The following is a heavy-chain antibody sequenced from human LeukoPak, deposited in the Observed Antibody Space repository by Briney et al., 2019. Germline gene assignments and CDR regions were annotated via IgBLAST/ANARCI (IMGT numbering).Heavy chain of an antibody. J-gene: IGHJ6*03. D-gene: IGHD3-10*01. CDR3: ARYYGSGSYYNLFPSVYYYYYYMDV. Sequence: GGSLRLSCAASGFIFSSYGMHWVRQAPGKGLEWMAFIRYDGSNTYYTDSVKGRFTISRDNSKNTLYLQMNSLRAEDTAVYYCARYYGSGSYYNLFPSVYYYYYYMDVWGKGTTVTISS. V-gene: IGHV3-30*02. CDR2: IRYDGSNT. CDR1: GFIFSSYG.